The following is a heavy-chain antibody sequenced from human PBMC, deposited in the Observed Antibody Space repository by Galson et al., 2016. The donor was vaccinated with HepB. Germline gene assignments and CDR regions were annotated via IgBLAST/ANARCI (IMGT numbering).Heavy chain of an antibody. CDR2: IIPFYGTA. CDR3: ARDSLTYGWNYFDS. J-gene: IGHJ4*02. D-gene: IGHD3-10*01. Sequence: KVSCKASGGTFSSYAISWVRQAPGQGLEWMGGIIPFYGTANYPPKFLGRITITADESTSTAYMELSSLRSEDTAVYYCARDSLTYGWNYFDSWGQGTLVTVSS. V-gene: IGHV1-69*01. CDR1: GGTFSSYA.